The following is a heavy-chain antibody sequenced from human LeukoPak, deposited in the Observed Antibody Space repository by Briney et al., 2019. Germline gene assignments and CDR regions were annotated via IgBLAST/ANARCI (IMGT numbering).Heavy chain of an antibody. CDR2: IYYSGST. V-gene: IGHV4-39*01. Sequence: PSQTLSLTCTVSGGSISSSSYYLGWIRQPPGKLLEWIGSIYYSGSTYYNPSLKSRVTISVDTSKNQFSLKLSSVTAADTAVYYCAKQTGSGLFILPGGQGTLVTVSS. J-gene: IGHJ4*02. CDR1: GGSISSSSYY. CDR3: AKQTGSGLFILP. D-gene: IGHD3/OR15-3a*01.